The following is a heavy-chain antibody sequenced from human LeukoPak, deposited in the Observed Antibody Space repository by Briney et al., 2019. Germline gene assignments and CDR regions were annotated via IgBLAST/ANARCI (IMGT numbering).Heavy chain of an antibody. D-gene: IGHD3-9*01. CDR3: ARAHPKYSDWLLYGDYYYYYMDV. CDR2: ISAYNGNT. Sequence: ASVKVSCKASGYTFTSYGISWVRQAPGQGLEWMGWISAYNGNTNYAQKLQGRVTMTTDTSTSTAYMELRSLRSDDTAVYYCARAHPKYSDWLLYGDYYYYYMDVWGKGTTVTVSS. V-gene: IGHV1-18*01. J-gene: IGHJ6*03. CDR1: GYTFTSYG.